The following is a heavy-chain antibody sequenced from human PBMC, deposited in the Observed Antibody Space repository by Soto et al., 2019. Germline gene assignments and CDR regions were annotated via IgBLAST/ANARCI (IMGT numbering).Heavy chain of an antibody. CDR3: GTDFRIAAAGYFDY. CDR2: FDPEDGET. V-gene: IGHV1-24*01. D-gene: IGHD6-13*01. CDR1: GYTLTELS. J-gene: IGHJ4*02. Sequence: ASVKVSCKVSGYTLTELSMHWVRQAPGKGLEWMGGFDPEDGETIYAQKFQGRVTMTEDTSTDTAYMELSSLRSEDTAVYYCGTDFRIAAAGYFDYWGQGTLVTVSS.